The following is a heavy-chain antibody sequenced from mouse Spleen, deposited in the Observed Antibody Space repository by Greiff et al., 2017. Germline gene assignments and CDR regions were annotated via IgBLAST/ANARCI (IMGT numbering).Heavy chain of an antibody. CDR1: GYTFTSYD. Sequence: EVQLQESGPELVKPGALVKISCKASGYTFTSYDINWVKQRPEQGLEWIGWLDPENGDTEYAPKFQGKATMTADTSSNTAYLQLSSLTSEDTAVYYCNERYDAESYFDYWGQGTTLTVSS. D-gene: IGHD2-14*01. J-gene: IGHJ2*01. CDR3: NERYDAESYFDY. V-gene: IGHV14-4*02. CDR2: LDPENGDT.